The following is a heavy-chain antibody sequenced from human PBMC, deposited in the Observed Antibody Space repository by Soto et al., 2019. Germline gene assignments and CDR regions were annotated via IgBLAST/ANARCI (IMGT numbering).Heavy chain of an antibody. J-gene: IGHJ3*02. CDR2: IIPIFSTP. CDR1: GGTFSSYA. D-gene: IGHD3-22*01. Sequence: QVQLVQSGAEVKKPGSSVKVSCKASGGTFSSYAISWVRQAPGQGLEWMGGIIPIFSTPNYAQNFQGGVTINADETTNTAYMDRSSLRSEGTAVYYCARDKGQRDYCDSSLDAFDTWGEGTMVTVSS. V-gene: IGHV1-69*01. CDR3: ARDKGQRDYCDSSLDAFDT.